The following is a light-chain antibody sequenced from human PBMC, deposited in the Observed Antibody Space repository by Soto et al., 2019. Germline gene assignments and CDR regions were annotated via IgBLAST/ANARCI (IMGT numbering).Light chain of an antibody. Sequence: GESVTITCRASQVISTSLAWYQVKPGKAPKLLIYAASTLESGVPSRFSATVSGTEFSLTITSLQSEDFATYYCQQLFDSPITFGQGTRLENK. CDR2: AAS. J-gene: IGKJ5*01. CDR1: QVISTS. V-gene: IGKV1-9*01. CDR3: QQLFDSPIT.